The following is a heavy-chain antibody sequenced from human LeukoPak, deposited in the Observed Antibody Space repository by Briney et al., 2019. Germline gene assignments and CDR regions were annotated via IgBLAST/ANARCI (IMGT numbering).Heavy chain of an antibody. J-gene: IGHJ4*02. CDR2: INGEGSIV. V-gene: IGHV3-74*01. CDR3: AREWGNSVLPLDY. Sequence: GGSLRLSSAASGFTFSSYWIHWVRRGPGIVLVWVSRINGEGSIVNYADSVKGRFTISRDNAKNTLDLQMNRLRVEDTAVYFCAREWGNSVLPLDYWGQGTLVTVSP. CDR1: GFTFSSYW. D-gene: IGHD3-16*01.